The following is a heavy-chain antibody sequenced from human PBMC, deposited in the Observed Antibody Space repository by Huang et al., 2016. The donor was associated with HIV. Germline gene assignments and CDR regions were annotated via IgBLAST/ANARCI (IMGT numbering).Heavy chain of an antibody. J-gene: IGHJ5*02. D-gene: IGHD3-16*01. CDR2: INHSGST. V-gene: IGHV4-34*01. CDR3: AREVMITFGGPFDP. CDR1: GGSFSGYY. Sequence: QVQLQQWGAGLLKPSETLSLTCAVYGGSFSGYYWNWIRQSPGKGLEWIGQINHSGSTNYNPSLKSRVTISVDTSKNQCSLKLNSVTAADKAVYYCAREVMITFGGPFDPWGHGNLVTVSS.